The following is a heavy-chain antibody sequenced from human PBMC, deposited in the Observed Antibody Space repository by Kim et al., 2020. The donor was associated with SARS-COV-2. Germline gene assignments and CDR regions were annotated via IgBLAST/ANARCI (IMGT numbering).Heavy chain of an antibody. Sequence: SETLSLTCTVSGASISSSNYLWDWIRQSPGKGLEWIGSVYYIGTTYHNPSLESRITISVDTSKNEFSLKLKSVTAADTAVYYCARRFSSWPFDSWGQGTLVTVSS. CDR3: ARRFSSWPFDS. D-gene: IGHD6-13*01. J-gene: IGHJ4*02. CDR1: GASISSSNYL. V-gene: IGHV4-39*01. CDR2: VYYIGTT.